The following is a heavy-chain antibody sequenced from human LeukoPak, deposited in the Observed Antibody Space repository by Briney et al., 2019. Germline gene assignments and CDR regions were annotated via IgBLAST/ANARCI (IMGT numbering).Heavy chain of an antibody. J-gene: IGHJ4*02. D-gene: IGHD2-15*01. Sequence: GGSLRLSCAASGFTFRSYSMNWVRQAPGKGLEWVSAIDPSSTYIYYADSVKGRFTISRDNAKNSLYLQMNSLRAEDTAVYFCARDGIFSFDYWGQGTLVTVSS. V-gene: IGHV3-21*01. CDR2: IDPSSTYI. CDR3: ARDGIFSFDY. CDR1: GFTFRSYS.